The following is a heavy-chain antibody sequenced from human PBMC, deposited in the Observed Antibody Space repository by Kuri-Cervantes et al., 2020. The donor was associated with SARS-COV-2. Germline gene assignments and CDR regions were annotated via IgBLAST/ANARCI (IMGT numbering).Heavy chain of an antibody. CDR3: AREWAVVNYFGY. CDR2: INHSGST. D-gene: IGHD4-23*01. CDR1: GGSFSGYY. V-gene: IGHV4-34*01. Sequence: SQTLSLTCAVYGGSFSGYYWSWIRQPPGKGLEWIGEINHSGSTNYNPSLKSRVTISVDTSKNQFSLKLSSVTAADTAVYYCAREWAVVNYFGYWGQGTLVTVSS. J-gene: IGHJ4*02.